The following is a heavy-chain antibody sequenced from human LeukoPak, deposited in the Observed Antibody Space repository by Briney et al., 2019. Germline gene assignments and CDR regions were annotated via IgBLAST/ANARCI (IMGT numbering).Heavy chain of an antibody. CDR1: GFTFSSYA. J-gene: IGHJ4*02. D-gene: IGHD3-10*01. CDR3: ARDRSYGSGSYPPPDY. CDR2: ISYDGSNK. Sequence: PGGSLRLSCAASGFTFSSYAMHWVRQAPGKGLEWVAVISYDGSNKYYADSVKGRFTISRDNSKNTLYLQMNSLRAEDTAVYYCARDRSYGSGSYPPPDYWGQETLVTFSS. V-gene: IGHV3-30*04.